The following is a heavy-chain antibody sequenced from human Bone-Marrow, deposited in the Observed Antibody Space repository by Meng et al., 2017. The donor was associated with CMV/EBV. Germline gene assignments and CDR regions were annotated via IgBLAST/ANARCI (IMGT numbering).Heavy chain of an antibody. Sequence: GESLKISCKGSGFSFTSYWIGWVRQKPGRGLEWMGIIYPGDSDTRYSPSFQGQVSISADKSITTAYLRWSSLKASDTAIYYCGRLGYFYDSRGYGLPFDYWGPGTLVTVSS. CDR3: GRLGYFYDSRGYGLPFDY. J-gene: IGHJ4*02. D-gene: IGHD3-22*01. V-gene: IGHV5-51*01. CDR2: IYPGDSDT. CDR1: GFSFTSYW.